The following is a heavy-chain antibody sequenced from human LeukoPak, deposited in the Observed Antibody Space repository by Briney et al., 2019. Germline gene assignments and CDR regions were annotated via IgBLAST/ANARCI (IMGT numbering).Heavy chain of an antibody. J-gene: IGHJ4*02. CDR1: GFTFTNHW. CDR2: IRTDGRET. D-gene: IGHD3-10*01. Sequence: GGSLRLSCAASGFTFTNHWMHWVRQAPGKGLVWVSLIRTDGRETNHEDSVKCRFTISRDNAKNTLYLQMNSLGAEDTAVYYCGRDVVLGSGSVDYWGQGVLVTVSS. V-gene: IGHV3-74*01. CDR3: GRDVVLGSGSVDY.